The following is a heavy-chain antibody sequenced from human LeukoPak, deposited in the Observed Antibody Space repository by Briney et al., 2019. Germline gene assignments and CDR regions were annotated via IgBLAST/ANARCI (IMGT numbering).Heavy chain of an antibody. D-gene: IGHD1-26*01. Sequence: PGGSVRLSCVASGFTFSTYAMHWVRQAPGKGLEWVTVIAHDGTIRYYADSVKGRFTISRDDSQNTLYLQMNSLRAEDTAVYYCARDLIVGAPDYFDFWGQGTLVTVSS. J-gene: IGHJ4*02. V-gene: IGHV3-30*04. CDR1: GFTFSTYA. CDR2: IAHDGTIR. CDR3: ARDLIVGAPDYFDF.